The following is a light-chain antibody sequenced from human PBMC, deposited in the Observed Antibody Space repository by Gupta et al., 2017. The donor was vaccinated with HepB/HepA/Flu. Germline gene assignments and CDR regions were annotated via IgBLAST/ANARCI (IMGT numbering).Light chain of an antibody. CDR2: KNN. V-gene: IGLV10-54*04. CDR3: SAWDSSRNGHV. CDR1: SNNVGHEG. J-gene: IGLJ1*01. Sequence: AGLTQPPSVSTGLRQTATLTCTGNSNNVGHEGAVWLQQHQGHPPNLLSYKNNDRPSGISERFSASRSGNTASLTITAVQPEEEADYYCSAWDSSRNGHVFGTGTKVNVL.